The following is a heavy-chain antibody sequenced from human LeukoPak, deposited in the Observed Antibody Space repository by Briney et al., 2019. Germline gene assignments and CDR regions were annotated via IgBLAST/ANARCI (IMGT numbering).Heavy chain of an antibody. CDR3: ARGSYDILTGHFDY. J-gene: IGHJ4*02. CDR1: GFTFSSYW. CDR2: IKQDGSEK. Sequence: SGGSLRLSCAASGFTFSSYWMSWVRQAPGKGLEWVANIKQDGSEKYYVDSVKGRFTIPRDNAKNSLYLQMNSLRAEDTAVYYCARGSYDILTGHFDYWGQGTLVTVSS. V-gene: IGHV3-7*01. D-gene: IGHD3-9*01.